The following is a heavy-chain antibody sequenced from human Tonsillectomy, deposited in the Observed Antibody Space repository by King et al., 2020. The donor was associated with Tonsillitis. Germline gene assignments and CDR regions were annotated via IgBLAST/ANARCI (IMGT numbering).Heavy chain of an antibody. CDR2: ISYSGST. V-gene: IGHV4-31*03. D-gene: IGHD3-9*01. J-gene: IGHJ4*02. CDR3: ASYAYTFLTSIG. Sequence: VQLQESGPGLVKPSQTLSLTCTVSGASISNGDYYWSWIRQHPGKGLEWIGYISYSGSTYYDPSLQSRVTMSVDTSKNQFSLKLSSVAAADSAVYYCASYAYTFLTSIGWGQGTLVTVSS. CDR1: GASISNGDYY.